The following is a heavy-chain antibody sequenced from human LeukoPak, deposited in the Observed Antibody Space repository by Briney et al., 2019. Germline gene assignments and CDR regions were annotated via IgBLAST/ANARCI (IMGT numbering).Heavy chain of an antibody. CDR3: ARVQNFGDYVFDY. V-gene: IGHV3-7*01. Sequence: GGSLRLSCAASGFTYGDYWMSWVRQAPGKGLEWVAFINHDGSQKSYLDSVEGRFAVSRDNDKNSVSLQMKSLRPEDTAVYYCARVQNFGDYVFDYWGQGTLVTVSS. J-gene: IGHJ4*02. CDR1: GFTYGDYW. D-gene: IGHD3-16*01. CDR2: INHDGSQK.